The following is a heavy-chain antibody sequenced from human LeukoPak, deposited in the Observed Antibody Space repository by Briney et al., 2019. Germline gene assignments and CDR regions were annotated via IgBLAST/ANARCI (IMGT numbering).Heavy chain of an antibody. CDR2: ISYDGSNK. Sequence: GGSLRLSCAASGFTFSSYDMHWVRQAPGKGLEWVAVISYDGSNKYYADSVKGRFTISRDNSKNTLYLQMNSLRAEDTAVHYCARGGAVAALDAFDIWGQGTMVTVSS. D-gene: IGHD6-19*01. V-gene: IGHV3-30*03. CDR1: GFTFSSYD. J-gene: IGHJ3*02. CDR3: ARGGAVAALDAFDI.